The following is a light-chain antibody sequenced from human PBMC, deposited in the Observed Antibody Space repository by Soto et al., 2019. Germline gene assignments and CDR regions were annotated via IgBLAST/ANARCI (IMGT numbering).Light chain of an antibody. CDR3: QKYSSVIT. Sequence: DIQMTQSPSSLSASVGDRVTITCRASQGISNYLAWYQQRPGEVPKLLIYAASTLQSGVPSRFSGSGSGKDFTLTIRSLQPQDVATYYCQKYSSVITFGQGTRLEIK. CDR1: QGISNY. V-gene: IGKV1-27*01. J-gene: IGKJ5*01. CDR2: AAS.